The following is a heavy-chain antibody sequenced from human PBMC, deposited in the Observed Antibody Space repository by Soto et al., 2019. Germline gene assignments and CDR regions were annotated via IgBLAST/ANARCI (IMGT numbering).Heavy chain of an antibody. CDR1: GGSFSGYY. V-gene: IGHV4-34*01. D-gene: IGHD3-10*01. CDR3: ARGHYYGSGSYYKV. J-gene: IGHJ4*02. Sequence: SETLSLTCAVYGGSFSGYYWSWIRQPPGKGLEWIGEINHSGSTNYNPSLKSRVTISVDTSKNQFSLKLSSVTAADTAVYYCARGHYYGSGSYYKVWGQGTLVTVSS. CDR2: INHSGST.